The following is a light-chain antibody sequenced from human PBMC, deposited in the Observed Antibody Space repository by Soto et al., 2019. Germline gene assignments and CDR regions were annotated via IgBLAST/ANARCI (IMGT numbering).Light chain of an antibody. J-gene: IGKJ5*01. Sequence: DIQLTQSPSFLSASVGDRVTITCRASTYLAWYQQKPGKAPKLLIFAASTLQNGVPSRFSGSGSGTEFTVTITSLQPEDFATYYCQQRKSYPITFGQGTRLEIK. CDR3: QQRKSYPIT. CDR2: AAS. CDR1: TY. V-gene: IGKV1-9*01.